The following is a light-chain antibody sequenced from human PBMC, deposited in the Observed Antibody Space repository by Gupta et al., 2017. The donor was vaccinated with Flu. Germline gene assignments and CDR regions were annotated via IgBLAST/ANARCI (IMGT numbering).Light chain of an antibody. V-gene: IGLV3-25*03. CDR2: KDT. CDR1: TFPRQY. CDR3: QSKVNVDTGV. J-gene: IGLJ3*02. Sequence: SSELTQPPSVSVSPGQTARITCSGDTFPRQYASWYQQRPGQAPVLLLYKDTERPSGIPERCSGSSSGTTVTLTISGVLAEDEADYYWQSKVNVDTGVFGGGTKLTVL.